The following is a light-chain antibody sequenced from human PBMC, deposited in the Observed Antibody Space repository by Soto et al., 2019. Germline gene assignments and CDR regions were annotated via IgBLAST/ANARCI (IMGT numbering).Light chain of an antibody. Sequence: DIQMTQSPSSLSASVGDRVTITCRASQGISIYLAWYQQKPGKVPKLLIYDASTLQSGVPSRFSGSGSGTDFTLTISGLQPEGVATYYCQKYNGAPLAFGGGTKVEIK. CDR1: QGISIY. CDR2: DAS. V-gene: IGKV1-27*01. J-gene: IGKJ4*01. CDR3: QKYNGAPLA.